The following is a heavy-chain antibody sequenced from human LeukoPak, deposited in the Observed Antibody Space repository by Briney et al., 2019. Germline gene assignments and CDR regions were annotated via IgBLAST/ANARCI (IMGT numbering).Heavy chain of an antibody. CDR1: GGSINNYY. J-gene: IGHJ4*02. D-gene: IGHD3-16*02. CDR2: IYSSGST. V-gene: IGHV4-4*07. Sequence: SETLSLTCNVSGGSINNYYWNWIRQPAGKGLEWIGRIYSSGSTNYNPSLKSRVTMSVDTSKNQFSLKLSSVTAADTAVYYCARIYPALFDNWGQGTLVTVSS. CDR3: ARIYPALFDN.